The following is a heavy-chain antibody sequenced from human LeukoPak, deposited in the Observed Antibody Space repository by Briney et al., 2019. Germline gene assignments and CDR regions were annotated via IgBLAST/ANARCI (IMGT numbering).Heavy chain of an antibody. CDR3: ARPPGIAAAWFDP. V-gene: IGHV4-39*01. CDR2: IDYSGNT. D-gene: IGHD6-13*01. J-gene: IGHJ5*02. Sequence: SETLSLTCSVSGGSISSSSYNWCWIRQPPGTGLEWIGNIDYSGNTYYNPSLQSRVTISVDKSKNQFSLKLNSVTAADTAMYYCARPPGIAAAWFDPWGQGTLVTVSS. CDR1: GGSISSSSYN.